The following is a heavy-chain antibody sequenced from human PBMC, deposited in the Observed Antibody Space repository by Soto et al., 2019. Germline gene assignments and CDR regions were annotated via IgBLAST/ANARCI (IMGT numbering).Heavy chain of an antibody. J-gene: IGHJ4*02. CDR1: GFTFSSYG. CDR2: IWYDGSNK. CDR3: ARSLHYYDSSGHLLFDY. D-gene: IGHD3-22*01. Sequence: PGGSPRLSCAASGFTFSSYGMHWVRQAPGKGLEWVAVIWYDGSNKYYADSVKGRFTISRDNSKNTLYLQMNSLRAEDTAVYYCARSLHYYDSSGHLLFDYWGQGTLVTVSS. V-gene: IGHV3-33*01.